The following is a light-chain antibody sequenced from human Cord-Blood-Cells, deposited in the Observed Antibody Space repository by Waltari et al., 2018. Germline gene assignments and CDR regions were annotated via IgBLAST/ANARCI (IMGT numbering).Light chain of an antibody. CDR1: QSVSSN. Sequence: EIVMTQSPATLSVSPGERATLPCRASQSVSSNLVWYQQKPGQAPRLRIYGASTRATGIPARFSGSGSGTEFTLTISSLQSEDFAVYYCQQYNNLPPKTFGQGTKLEIK. J-gene: IGKJ2*01. CDR2: GAS. V-gene: IGKV3-15*01. CDR3: QQYNNLPPKT.